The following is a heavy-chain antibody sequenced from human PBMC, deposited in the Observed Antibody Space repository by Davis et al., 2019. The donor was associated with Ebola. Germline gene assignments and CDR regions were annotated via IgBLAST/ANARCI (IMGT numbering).Heavy chain of an antibody. D-gene: IGHD2-2*01. CDR2: VNPSSGDT. Sequence: ASVKVSCKASGYTFRSYFIHWVRQAPGQGLEWMGRVNPSSGDTIYAQKFQGRVTMTRDTSTYTVYMELSSLRSEDTAVYYCAREGDIVVVASAHAGFDIWGQGTVVTVSS. J-gene: IGHJ3*02. V-gene: IGHV1-46*01. CDR3: AREGDIVVVASAHAGFDI. CDR1: GYTFRSYF.